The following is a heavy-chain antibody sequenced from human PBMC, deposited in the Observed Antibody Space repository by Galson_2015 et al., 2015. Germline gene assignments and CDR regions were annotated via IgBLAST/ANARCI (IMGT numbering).Heavy chain of an antibody. CDR1: GFTFSNYA. CDR2: ISGSGGST. D-gene: IGHD1-1*01. V-gene: IGHV3-23*01. J-gene: IGHJ4*02. Sequence: SLRLSCAASGFTFSNYAMSWVRQAPGKGLEWVSAISGSGGSTYYADSVKGRFTISRDNSKNTLYLQMNSLRVEDTALYYCARDKTGPFDYWGQGTLVTVSS. CDR3: ARDKTGPFDY.